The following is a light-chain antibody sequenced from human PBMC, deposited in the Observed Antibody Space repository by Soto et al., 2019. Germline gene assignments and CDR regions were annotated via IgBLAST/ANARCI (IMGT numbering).Light chain of an antibody. J-gene: IGLJ2*01. Sequence: ALTQPASVSGSPGQSITISCTGTSSDVGGYNYVSWHQQHPGKAPKLMIFDVSNRPSGVSNRFSGSKSGNTASLTISGLQAEDEADYYCSSYTSSNTVIFGGGTQLTVL. CDR1: SSDVGGYNY. CDR3: SSYTSSNTVI. CDR2: DVS. V-gene: IGLV2-14*01.